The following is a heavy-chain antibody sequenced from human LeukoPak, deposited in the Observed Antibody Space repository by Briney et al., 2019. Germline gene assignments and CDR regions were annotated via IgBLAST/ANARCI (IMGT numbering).Heavy chain of an antibody. D-gene: IGHD6-6*01. V-gene: IGHV4-61*02. J-gene: IGHJ4*02. Sequence: PSQTLSLTCTVSGGSISSGSYYWSWIRQPAGKGLEWIGRIYTSGSTNYNPSLKSRVTISVDTSKNQFSLKLSSVTAADTAVYYCASRPWSIAARPHTFDYWGQGTLVTVSS. CDR1: GGSISSGSYY. CDR2: IYTSGST. CDR3: ASRPWSIAARPHTFDY.